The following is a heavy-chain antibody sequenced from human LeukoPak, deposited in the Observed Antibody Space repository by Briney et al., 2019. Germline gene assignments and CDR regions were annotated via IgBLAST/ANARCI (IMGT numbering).Heavy chain of an antibody. J-gene: IGHJ4*02. CDR3: ARDPSYYYDSSGYYYDY. D-gene: IGHD3-22*01. Sequence: GASAKVSCKASGYTFTSYYMHWVRQAPGQGLEWMGIINPSGGSTSYAQKFQGRVTMTRDTSTSTVYMELSSLRSEDTAVYYCARDPSYYYDSSGYYYDYWGQGTLVTVSS. V-gene: IGHV1-46*01. CDR2: INPSGGST. CDR1: GYTFTSYY.